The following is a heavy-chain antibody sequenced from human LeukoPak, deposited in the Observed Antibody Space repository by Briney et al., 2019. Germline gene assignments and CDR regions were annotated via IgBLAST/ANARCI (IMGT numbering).Heavy chain of an antibody. J-gene: IGHJ4*02. D-gene: IGHD3-3*01. CDR3: ARSAEDDFWSGYYAVRTHFDY. CDR2: IYPGDSGT. CDR1: GYSFTSYW. Sequence: GESLKISCKGSGYSFTSYWIGWVRQMPGKGLEWIGIIYPGDSGTRYSPSFQGQVTISADKSISTAYLQWSSLKASDTAMYYCARSAEDDFWSGYYAVRTHFDYWGQGTLVTVSS. V-gene: IGHV5-51*01.